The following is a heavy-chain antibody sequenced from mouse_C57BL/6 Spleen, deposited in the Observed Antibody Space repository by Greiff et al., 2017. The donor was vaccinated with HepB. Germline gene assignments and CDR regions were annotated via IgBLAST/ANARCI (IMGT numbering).Heavy chain of an antibody. CDR3: ARQGGYYGSSYWYFDV. Sequence: QVQLQQSGAELVKPGASVKISCKASGYAFSSYWMNWVTQRPGKGLEWIGQIYPGDGDTNSNGKFKGKATLTADKSSSTAYMQLSSLTSEDSAVYFCARQGGYYGSSYWYFDVWGTGTTVTVSS. J-gene: IGHJ1*03. V-gene: IGHV1-80*01. D-gene: IGHD1-1*01. CDR2: IYPGDGDT. CDR1: GYAFSSYW.